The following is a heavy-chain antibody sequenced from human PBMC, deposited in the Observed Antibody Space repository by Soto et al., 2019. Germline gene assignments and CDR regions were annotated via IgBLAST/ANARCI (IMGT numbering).Heavy chain of an antibody. CDR1: GFTFSSYG. J-gene: IGHJ4*02. D-gene: IGHD3-22*01. Sequence: GGSLRLSCAASGFTFSSYGMHWVRQAPGKGLEWVAVIWYDGSNKYYADYVKGRFTIYRDNSKNTLYLQMNSLRAEDTAVYYCARVPNYYDSSGYYHHYYFDYWGQGT. CDR3: ARVPNYYDSSGYYHHYYFDY. V-gene: IGHV3-33*01. CDR2: IWYDGSNK.